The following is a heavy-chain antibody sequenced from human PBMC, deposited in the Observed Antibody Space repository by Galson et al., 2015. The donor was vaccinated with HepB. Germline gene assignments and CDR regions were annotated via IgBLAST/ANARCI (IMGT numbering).Heavy chain of an antibody. Sequence: SLRLSCAASGFTFSNRAMHWVRQAPGKGLEWVAVISYDGSGENYADSVKGRFTVSRDNSKNTFSLQMNALSAEDTALYYCARQVRILEWLFLGYYMDVWGKGTTVIVSS. D-gene: IGHD3-3*01. V-gene: IGHV3-30*04. CDR3: ARQVRILEWLFLGYYMDV. CDR2: ISYDGSGE. CDR1: GFTFSNRA. J-gene: IGHJ6*03.